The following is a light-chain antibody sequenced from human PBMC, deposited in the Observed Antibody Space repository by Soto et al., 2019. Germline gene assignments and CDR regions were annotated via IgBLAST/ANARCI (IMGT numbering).Light chain of an antibody. CDR1: QDITND. Sequence: DIQMPQSPSSLSASVGDRVTITCQASQDITNDLNWYQQKPGKAPKVLIYEASNLETGVPSRFSGSGSGTEFTFTISSLQPEDIATYFCQQYDNVPLTFGGGTKVEIK. J-gene: IGKJ4*01. V-gene: IGKV1-33*01. CDR2: EAS. CDR3: QQYDNVPLT.